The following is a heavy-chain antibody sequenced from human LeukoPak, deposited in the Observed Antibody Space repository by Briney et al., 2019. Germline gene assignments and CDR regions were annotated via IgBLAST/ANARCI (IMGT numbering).Heavy chain of an antibody. D-gene: IGHD3-22*01. CDR1: GYTFTSYD. V-gene: IGHV1-8*01. Sequence: ASVKVPCKASGYTFTSYDINWVRQATGQGLEWMGWMNPNSGNTGYAQKFQGRVTMTRNTSISTAYMELSSLRSEDTAVYYCARVYDSSGYYYHFDYWGQGTLVTVSS. CDR3: ARVYDSSGYYYHFDY. CDR2: MNPNSGNT. J-gene: IGHJ4*02.